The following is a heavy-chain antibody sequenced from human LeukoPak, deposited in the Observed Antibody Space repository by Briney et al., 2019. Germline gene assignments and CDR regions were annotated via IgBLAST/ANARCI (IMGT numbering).Heavy chain of an antibody. V-gene: IGHV1-8*03. CDR2: MNPNSGNT. D-gene: IGHD2-2*01. CDR1: GYTFTSYD. Sequence: ASVKVSXKASGYTFTSYDINWVRQATGQGLEWMGWMNPNSGNTGYAQKFQGRVTITRNTSISTAYMELSSLRSEDTAVYYCASVGGLYSTYAFDIWGQGTMVTVSS. CDR3: ASVGGLYSTYAFDI. J-gene: IGHJ3*02.